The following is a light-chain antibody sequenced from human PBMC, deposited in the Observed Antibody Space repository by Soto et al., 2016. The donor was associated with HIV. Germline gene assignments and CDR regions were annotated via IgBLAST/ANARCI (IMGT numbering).Light chain of an antibody. CDR3: QQSFSTPRT. J-gene: IGKJ3*01. CDR2: AAS. Sequence: DIQMTQSPSSLSASVGDRVTITCRASQSISSYLNWYQQKPGKAPNLLIHAASSLHTGVPSRFSGSGSGTDFTLTISSLQPEDFATYYCQQSFSTPRTFGPGTKVDIK. CDR1: QSISSY. V-gene: IGKV1-39*01.